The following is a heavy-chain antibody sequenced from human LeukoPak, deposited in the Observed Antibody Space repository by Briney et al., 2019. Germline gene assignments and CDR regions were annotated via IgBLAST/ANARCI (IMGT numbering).Heavy chain of an antibody. D-gene: IGHD3-10*01. CDR3: ARRLGYASGDLDY. J-gene: IGHJ4*02. V-gene: IGHV5-51*01. CDR1: GYSFTTYW. Sequence: PGESLKISCQGSGYSFTTYWIGWVRQMPGKGLEWMGIIYPGDSDTRYSPSFQGQVTISADKPISTAYLQWSSLKASDTAMYYCARRLGYASGDLDYWGQGTLVTVSS. CDR2: IYPGDSDT.